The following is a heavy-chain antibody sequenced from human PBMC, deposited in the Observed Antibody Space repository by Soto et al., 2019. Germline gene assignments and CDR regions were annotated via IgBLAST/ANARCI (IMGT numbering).Heavy chain of an antibody. CDR2: KYYRAKWYN. J-gene: IGHJ4*02. D-gene: IGHD6-19*01. CDR3: ARAVTGSLGH. Sequence: QVQLQQSGPGLLKPSQTLSLTCAISGDSVSSNSVTWSWIRQSPSRGLEWLGRKYYRAKWYNDYAESVKSRININADTSKNQFSLQLNSVTPEDTAVYYCARAVTGSLGHWGQGTLVTVSS. CDR1: GDSVSSNSVT. V-gene: IGHV6-1*01.